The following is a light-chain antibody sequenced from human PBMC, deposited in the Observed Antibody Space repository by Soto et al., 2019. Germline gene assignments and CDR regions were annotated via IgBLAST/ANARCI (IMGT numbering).Light chain of an antibody. CDR3: CSYARSSVV. V-gene: IGLV2-23*02. J-gene: IGLJ2*01. CDR1: SSDVGNYNL. Sequence: QSALTQPASVSGSPGQSITISCTGTSSDVGNYNLVSWYQQHPGKAPKLMIYEVSKRPSGVSNRFSGSKSGNTASLTISGLQAEDEADYYCCSYARSSVVFGGGTKLTVL. CDR2: EVS.